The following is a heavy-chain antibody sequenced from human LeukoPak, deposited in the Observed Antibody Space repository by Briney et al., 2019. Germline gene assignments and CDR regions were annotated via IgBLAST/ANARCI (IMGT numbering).Heavy chain of an antibody. CDR3: ARIREGRRLGSGSYRYYYYFYMDV. CDR2: INSDGSST. CDR1: GFTFSDYY. J-gene: IGHJ6*03. Sequence: GGSLRLSCAASGFTFSDYYMSWIRQAPGKGLEWVSRINSDGSSTTYADSVKGRFTISRDNAKNTLYPQMNSLRVEDTAVYYCARIREGRRLGSGSYRYYYYFYMDVWSKGTTVTVSS. D-gene: IGHD3-10*01. V-gene: IGHV3-74*01.